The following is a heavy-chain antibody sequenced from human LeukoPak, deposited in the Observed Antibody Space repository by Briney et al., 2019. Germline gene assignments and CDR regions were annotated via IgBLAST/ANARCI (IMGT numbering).Heavy chain of an antibody. CDR1: GFTVSSNY. J-gene: IGHJ6*02. V-gene: IGHV3-66*01. Sequence: PGGSLRLSCAASGFTVSSNYVSWVRQAPGKGLEWVSVIYSGGSTYYADSVKGRFTISRDNSKNTLYLQMNSLRAEDTAVYYCARDSSSWTGCYYYGMDVWGQGTTVTVSS. CDR3: ARDSSSWTGCYYYGMDV. CDR2: IYSGGST. D-gene: IGHD6-13*01.